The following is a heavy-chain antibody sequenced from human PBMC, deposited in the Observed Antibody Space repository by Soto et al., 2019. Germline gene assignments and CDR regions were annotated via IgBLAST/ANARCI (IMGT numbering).Heavy chain of an antibody. Sequence: QLQLQESGPGLVKPSETLSLNCTVSGSSITSNDYYWGWIRQPPGKGLEWIGSFYYSGTTYYNPSLKSRVTISVDTSKNQFSLKLSSVTAADTAVYYCARRVSGRYTGGPDYWGQGTLVTVSS. CDR3: ARRVSGRYTGGPDY. CDR2: FYYSGTT. V-gene: IGHV4-39*01. D-gene: IGHD3-16*02. J-gene: IGHJ4*02. CDR1: GSSITSNDYY.